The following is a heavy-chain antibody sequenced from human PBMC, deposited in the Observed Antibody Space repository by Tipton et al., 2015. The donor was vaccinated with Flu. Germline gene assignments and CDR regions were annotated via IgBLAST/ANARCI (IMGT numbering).Heavy chain of an antibody. D-gene: IGHD3-22*01. CDR1: DFTVSSSY. J-gene: IGHJ4*02. Sequence: QLVQSGGGLIQPGGSLRLSCAASDFTVSSSYMSWVRQAPGKGLEWVSSIYSGGSTSYADSVKGRFTISRDNSKNTLYLQMDSLRAEDTAVYYRARGPAPSYYDSSGYYFDYWGQGTLVTVSS. CDR3: ARGPAPSYYDSSGYYFDY. V-gene: IGHV3-53*01. CDR2: IYSGGST.